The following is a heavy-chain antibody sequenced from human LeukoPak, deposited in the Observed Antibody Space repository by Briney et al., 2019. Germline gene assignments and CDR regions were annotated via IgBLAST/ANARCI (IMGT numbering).Heavy chain of an antibody. D-gene: IGHD1-26*01. V-gene: IGHV6-1*01. CDR3: ATSQGDMDV. CDR2: THYSSRWYN. Sequence: SQTLSLTCAISGDSVSSNIAAWNWIRQSPTRGLEWLGRTHYSSRWYNDYAVSVKSRITIYADTSKNQFSLQLNSVTPEDTAVYYCATSQGDMDVWGKGTSVTVSS. CDR1: GDSVSSNIAA. J-gene: IGHJ6*03.